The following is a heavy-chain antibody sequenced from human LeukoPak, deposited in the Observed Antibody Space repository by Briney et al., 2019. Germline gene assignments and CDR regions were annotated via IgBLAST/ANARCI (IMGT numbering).Heavy chain of an antibody. D-gene: IGHD2-2*01. V-gene: IGHV1-2*02. CDR2: INPNSGGT. J-gene: IGHJ4*02. Sequence: ASVKVSCKASGYTFTGYYMHWVRQAPGQGLEWMGWINPNSGGTNYAQKFQGRVTMTRDTSISTAYMELSRLRSDDTAVYYCARGGSYCSSTSCQGWCFDYWGQGTLVTVSS. CDR3: ARGGSYCSSTSCQGWCFDY. CDR1: GYTFTGYY.